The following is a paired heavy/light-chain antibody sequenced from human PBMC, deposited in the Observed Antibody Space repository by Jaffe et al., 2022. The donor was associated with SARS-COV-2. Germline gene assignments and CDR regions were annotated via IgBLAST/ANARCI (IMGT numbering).Light chain of an antibody. V-gene: IGLV1-47*01. CDR2: RNN. CDR1: DSNIGTNN. Sequence: QSVLTQPPSASGTPGQRVTISCSGGDSNIGTNNVYWYQQLPGTAPRLFIYRNNQRPSGVPDRFSGSKSGTSASLAISGLRSEDEADYYCATWDDSLSVVLFGGGTKLTVL. J-gene: IGLJ2*01. CDR3: ATWDDSLSVVL.
Heavy chain of an antibody. CDR1: GDSISSGSSS. D-gene: IGHD2-15*01. CDR2: IYTSGST. Sequence: QVQLQESGPGLVKPSQTLSLTCTVSGDSISSGSSSWSWIRQPAGKGLEWIGQIYTSGSTIYNPSLKSRVTMSGDTSKNQFSLKMNSVTAADTAVYYCATSSVGSGYFWGQGILVTVSS. V-gene: IGHV4-61*02. J-gene: IGHJ4*02. CDR3: ATSSVGSGYF.